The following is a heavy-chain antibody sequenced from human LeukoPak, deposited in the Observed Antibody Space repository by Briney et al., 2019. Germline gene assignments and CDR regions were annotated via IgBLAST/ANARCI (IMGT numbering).Heavy chain of an antibody. CDR2: INPNSGGT. V-gene: IGHV1-2*06. J-gene: IGHJ4*02. Sequence: ASVKVSCKASGYTFTSYAMHWVRQAPGQGLEWMGRINPNSGGTNYAQKFQARVTMTRDTSISTAYMELSRPRSDDTALYYCARAAYYYDGSGYYLGDWGQGTLVTVSS. CDR3: ARAAYYYDGSGYYLGD. CDR1: GYTFTSYA. D-gene: IGHD3-22*01.